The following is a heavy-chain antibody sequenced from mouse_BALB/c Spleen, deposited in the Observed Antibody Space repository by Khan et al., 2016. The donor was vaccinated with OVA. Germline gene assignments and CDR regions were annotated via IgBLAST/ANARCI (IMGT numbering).Heavy chain of an antibody. Sequence: VQLVESGAELARPGASVKMSCKASGYTFTSYTIHWIKKRPGQGLEWIGYINPSNGYTNYNQKFKDKATLPTDKSSTTAYLQLSSLTSDDSAVYNCVRDGAYHRNDGWFAYWGQGTLVTVSA. V-gene: IGHV1-4*01. CDR1: GYTFTSYT. CDR3: VRDGAYHRNDGWFAY. J-gene: IGHJ3*01. D-gene: IGHD2-14*01. CDR2: INPSNGYT.